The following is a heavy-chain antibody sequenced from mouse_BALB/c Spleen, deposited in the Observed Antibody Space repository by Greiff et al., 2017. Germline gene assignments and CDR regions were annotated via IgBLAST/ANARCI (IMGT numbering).Heavy chain of an antibody. Sequence: QVQLKESGAELARPGASVKLSCKASGYTFTSYWMQWVKQRPGQGLEWIGAIYPGDGDTRYTQKFKGKATLTADKSSSTAYMQLSSLASEDSAVYYCARRGGYYAMDYWGQGTSVTVSS. V-gene: IGHV1-87*01. J-gene: IGHJ4*01. CDR3: ARRGGYYAMDY. CDR1: GYTFTSYW. CDR2: IYPGDGDT.